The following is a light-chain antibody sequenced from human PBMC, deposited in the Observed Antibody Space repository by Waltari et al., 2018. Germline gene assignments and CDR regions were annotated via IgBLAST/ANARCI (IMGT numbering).Light chain of an antibody. CDR3: QQYDSFPVT. CDR1: QGISKY. CDR2: AAS. Sequence: DVQMTRSPSSSSASLGDRVTLTCPASQGISKYLAWYQQKPGQAPKALIYAASSLQTGVPERFSGSGSGTDFTLTISRLEPEDFATYYCQQYDSFPVTFGGGTKVEIK. V-gene: IGKV1-16*01. J-gene: IGKJ4*01.